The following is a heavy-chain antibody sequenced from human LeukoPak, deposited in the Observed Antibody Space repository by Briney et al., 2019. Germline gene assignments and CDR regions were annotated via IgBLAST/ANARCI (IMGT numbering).Heavy chain of an antibody. CDR2: INPSGGST. J-gene: IGHJ4*02. Sequence: ASVKVSCKASGYTFTRYYMHWVRQAPGQGLEWMGIINPSGGSTSYAQKFQGRVTMTRDTSTSTVYMELSSLRSEDTAVYYCARPSDSSGYYTALDYWGQGTLVTVSS. V-gene: IGHV1-46*01. CDR1: GYTFTRYY. D-gene: IGHD3-22*01. CDR3: ARPSDSSGYYTALDY.